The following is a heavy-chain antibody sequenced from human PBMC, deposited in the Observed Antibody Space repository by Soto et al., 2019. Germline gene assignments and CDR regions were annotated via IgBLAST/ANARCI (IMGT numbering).Heavy chain of an antibody. CDR3: AKSIPYSGSYPELPPAYDY. Sequence: GGSLRLSCAASGFTFSSYGMHWVRQAPGKGLEWVAVISYDGSNKYYADSVKGRFTISRDNSKNTLYLQMNSLRAEDTAVYYCAKSIPYSGSYPELPPAYDYWGQGTLVTVSS. CDR2: ISYDGSNK. D-gene: IGHD1-26*01. V-gene: IGHV3-30*18. J-gene: IGHJ4*02. CDR1: GFTFSSYG.